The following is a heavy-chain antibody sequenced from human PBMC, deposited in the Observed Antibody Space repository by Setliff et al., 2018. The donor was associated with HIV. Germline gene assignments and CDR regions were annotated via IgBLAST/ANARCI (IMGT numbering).Heavy chain of an antibody. V-gene: IGHV4-59*03. CDR1: GGSISGHY. CDR2: IHHTGST. J-gene: IGHJ4*01. CDR3: APGEGVASTYYHD. Sequence: PSETLSLTCTVSGGSISGHYWNWIRQPPGKGLEWIGFIHHTGSTVSNPSLKSRVTILMDLSRNQLSLHLASVTTADTAVYFCAPGEGVASTYYHDWGQGTQVTVSS. D-gene: IGHD3-3*01.